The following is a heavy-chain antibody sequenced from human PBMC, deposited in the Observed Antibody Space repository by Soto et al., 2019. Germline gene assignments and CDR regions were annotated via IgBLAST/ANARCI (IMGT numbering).Heavy chain of an antibody. CDR2: IYYSGST. CDR1: GGSISSGDYY. J-gene: IGHJ3*02. D-gene: IGHD1-20*01. V-gene: IGHV4-30-4*01. Sequence: TSETLSLTCTVSGGSISSGDYYLSWIRQPPGKGLEWIGYIYYSGSTYYNPSLKSRVTISVDTSKNQFSLKLSSVTAADTAVYYCARVRHINAFDIWGQGTMVTVSS. CDR3: ARVRHINAFDI.